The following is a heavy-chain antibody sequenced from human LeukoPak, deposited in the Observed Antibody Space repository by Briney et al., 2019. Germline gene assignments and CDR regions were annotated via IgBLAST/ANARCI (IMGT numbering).Heavy chain of an antibody. CDR2: IWYDGSNK. Sequence: GGSLRLSCAASGFTFSSYGMHWVRQAPGKGLEWVAVIWYDGSNKYYAGSVKGRFTISRDNSKNTLYLQMNSLRAEDTAVYYCARDGVPYYYDSSGYQDYWGQGTLVTVSS. V-gene: IGHV3-33*01. D-gene: IGHD3-22*01. CDR1: GFTFSSYG. J-gene: IGHJ4*02. CDR3: ARDGVPYYYDSSGYQDY.